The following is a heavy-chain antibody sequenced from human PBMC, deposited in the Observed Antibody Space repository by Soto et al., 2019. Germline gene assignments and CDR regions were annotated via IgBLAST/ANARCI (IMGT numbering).Heavy chain of an antibody. V-gene: IGHV3-74*01. J-gene: IGHJ6*02. Sequence: EVQLVESGGGLVQPGGSLRLSCAASGFTFSSYWMHWVRQAPGKGLVWVSRINSDGSSTSYADSVKGRFTISRDNAKNTLYLQMNSLRAEDTAVYYCARTERYCTNGVCYTDYYYYGMDVWGQGTTVTVSS. D-gene: IGHD2-8*01. CDR3: ARTERYCTNGVCYTDYYYYGMDV. CDR1: GFTFSSYW. CDR2: INSDGSST.